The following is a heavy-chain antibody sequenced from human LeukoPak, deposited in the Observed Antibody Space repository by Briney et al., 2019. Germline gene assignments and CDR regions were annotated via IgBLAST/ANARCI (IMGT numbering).Heavy chain of an antibody. Sequence: GGSLRLSCAASGFTFSNYAMTWVRQAPGKRLEWVSGISGSGGNTYYADSVKGRFTISRDNSKNTLYLQMNSLRAEDTAVYYCAKGAAAGDPRYYFYGMDVWGQRTTLTVSS. CDR2: ISGSGGNT. CDR3: AKGAAAGDPRYYFYGMDV. J-gene: IGHJ6*02. D-gene: IGHD6-13*01. V-gene: IGHV3-23*01. CDR1: GFTFSNYA.